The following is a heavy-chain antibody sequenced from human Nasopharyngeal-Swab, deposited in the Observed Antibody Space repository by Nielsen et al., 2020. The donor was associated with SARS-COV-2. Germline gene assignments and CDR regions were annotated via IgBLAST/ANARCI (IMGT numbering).Heavy chain of an antibody. Sequence: GESLKISCAASGFTVSSNYMSWVRQAPGKGLEWVSVIYSGGSTYYADSVKGRFTISRDNSKNTLYLQMNSLRAEDTAVYYCATGRTMYSSSWSGNGYWGQGTLVTVSS. V-gene: IGHV3-66*02. CDR2: IYSGGST. CDR3: ATGRTMYSSSWSGNGY. D-gene: IGHD6-13*01. CDR1: GFTVSSNY. J-gene: IGHJ4*02.